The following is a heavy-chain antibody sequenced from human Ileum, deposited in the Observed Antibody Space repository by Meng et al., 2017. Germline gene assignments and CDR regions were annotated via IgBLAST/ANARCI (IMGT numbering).Heavy chain of an antibody. CDR1: GGSFSGYY. J-gene: IGHJ4*02. CDR2: IHHGGST. V-gene: IGHV4-34*01. D-gene: IGHD3-10*01. Sequence: QVERGGAGLLQPSEALSLTCAVYGGSFSGYYWSWIRQPPEKGLEWIGEIHHGGSTNYNPSLKSRVTTSVDTSKNQFSLKLTSVTAADTAVYYCARGAWLVRGVIISSFDYWGQGALVTVSS. CDR3: ARGAWLVRGVIISSFDY.